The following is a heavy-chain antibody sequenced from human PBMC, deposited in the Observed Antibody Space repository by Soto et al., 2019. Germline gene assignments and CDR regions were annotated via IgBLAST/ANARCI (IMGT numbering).Heavy chain of an antibody. CDR3: ARVHGDYWYFDL. CDR1: GGSISSYY. CDR2: IYYSGST. D-gene: IGHD4-17*01. Sequence: QVQLQESGPGLVKPSETLSLTCTVSGGSISSYYWSWIRQPPGKGLEWIGYIYYSGSTNYNPSLTSRVTISVDTSKNQFTLKLPSVTAADTAVYYCARVHGDYWYFDLWGRGTLVTVSS. V-gene: IGHV4-59*01. J-gene: IGHJ2*01.